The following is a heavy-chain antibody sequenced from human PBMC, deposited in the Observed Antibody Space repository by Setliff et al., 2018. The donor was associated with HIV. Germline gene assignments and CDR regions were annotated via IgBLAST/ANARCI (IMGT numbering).Heavy chain of an antibody. J-gene: IGHJ4*02. CDR2: IYYSGST. CDR3: ARVFVDTAVLRVLEYYFDS. V-gene: IGHV4-59*01. D-gene: IGHD5-18*01. CDR1: GGSISSYY. Sequence: SETLSLTCTVSGGSISSYYWSWIRQPPGKGLEWIGYIYYSGSTNYNPSLKSRVTISVDTSKNQFSLKLSSVTAADTAVYYCARVFVDTAVLRVLEYYFDSWGRGTLVTVSS.